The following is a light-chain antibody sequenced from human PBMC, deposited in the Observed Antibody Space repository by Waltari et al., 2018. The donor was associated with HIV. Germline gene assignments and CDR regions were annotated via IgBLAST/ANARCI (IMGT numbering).Light chain of an antibody. Sequence: DIVMTQPPLSLPVTPGEPASISCRSSQSLLHSNVYNYLDWYLQKPGQSPQLLIYLGSNRASGVPDRFSGSGSGTDFTLKISRVEAEDVGVYYCMQALQTPPTFGGGTKVEIK. V-gene: IGKV2-28*01. CDR1: QSLLHSNVYNY. J-gene: IGKJ4*01. CDR2: LGS. CDR3: MQALQTPPT.